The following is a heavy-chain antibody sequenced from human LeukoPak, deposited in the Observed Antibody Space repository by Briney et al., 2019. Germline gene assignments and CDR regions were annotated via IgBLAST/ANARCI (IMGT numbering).Heavy chain of an antibody. D-gene: IGHD3-22*01. J-gene: IGHJ4*02. CDR3: ARYYDSSQGTDY. Sequence: SETLSLTCTVSGGSISSGDYYWSWIRQPPGKGLEWIGYIYYSGSTYYNPSLKSRVTISVDTSKNQFSLKLSSVTAADTAVYYCARYYDSSQGTDYWGQGTLVTVSS. V-gene: IGHV4-30-4*01. CDR2: IYYSGST. CDR1: GGSISSGDYY.